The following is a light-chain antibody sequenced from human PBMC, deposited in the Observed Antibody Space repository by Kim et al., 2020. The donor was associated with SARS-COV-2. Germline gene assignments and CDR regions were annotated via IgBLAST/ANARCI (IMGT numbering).Light chain of an antibody. CDR3: QQANNFPWT. CDR2: GAS. CDR1: QDSNTR. J-gene: IGKJ1*01. V-gene: IGKV1-12*01. Sequence: ASVGDGVTFTRRSSQDSNTRLAWYQQRPGMVPKLLIYGASSLQSGVPSRFSGSGSGTDFTLTIWSLQPEDFATYYCQQANNFPWTFGQGTKVDIK.